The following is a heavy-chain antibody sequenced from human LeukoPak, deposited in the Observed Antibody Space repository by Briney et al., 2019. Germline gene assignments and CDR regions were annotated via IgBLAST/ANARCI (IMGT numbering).Heavy chain of an antibody. CDR1: GASISSYY. V-gene: IGHV4-59*01. CDR2: IYYTGST. CDR3: AGLRNTGVDY. D-gene: IGHD4-23*01. J-gene: IGHJ4*02. Sequence: PSETLSLTCTVSGASISSYYWSWIRQPPGKGLEWIGYIYYTGSTNYNPSLKSRVTISLDTSKNQFSLKLNSVTAADTAVYYCAGLRNTGVDYWGQGTLVTVSS.